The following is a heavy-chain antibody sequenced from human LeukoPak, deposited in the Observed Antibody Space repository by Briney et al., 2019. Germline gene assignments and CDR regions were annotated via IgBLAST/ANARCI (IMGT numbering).Heavy chain of an antibody. J-gene: IGHJ4*02. V-gene: IGHV1-69*05. CDR2: IIPIFGTA. D-gene: IGHD5-24*01. Sequence: GGSLRLSCAASGFTFSSYAISWVRQAPGQGLEWMGRIIPIFGTANYAQKFQGRVTITTDESTSTAYMELSSLRSEDTAVYYCARAPYTIIEFEFDYWGQGTLVTVPS. CDR3: ARAPYTIIEFEFDY. CDR1: GFTFSSYA.